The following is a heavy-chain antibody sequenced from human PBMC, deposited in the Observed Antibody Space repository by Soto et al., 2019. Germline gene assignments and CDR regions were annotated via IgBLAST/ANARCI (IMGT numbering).Heavy chain of an antibody. V-gene: IGHV1-2*04. Sequence: QVQLVQSGAEVKKPGASVKGSCKASGYTFTGYYMHWVRQAPGQGLEWMGWINPNSGGTNYAQKFQGWVTMTRDTSISTAYMELSRLRSDDTAVYYCARGYYDFWSGYYPYNWFDPWGQGTLVTVSS. CDR3: ARGYYDFWSGYYPYNWFDP. CDR2: INPNSGGT. J-gene: IGHJ5*02. CDR1: GYTFTGYY. D-gene: IGHD3-3*01.